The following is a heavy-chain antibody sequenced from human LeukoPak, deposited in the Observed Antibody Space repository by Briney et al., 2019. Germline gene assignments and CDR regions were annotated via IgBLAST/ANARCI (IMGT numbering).Heavy chain of an antibody. D-gene: IGHD3-22*01. CDR1: GGSISSYY. CDR2: IYYSGST. CDR3: AGTIYYDSSGRLDY. J-gene: IGHJ4*02. V-gene: IGHV4-59*01. Sequence: SETLSLTCTVSGGSISSYYWSWIRQPPGKGLEWIGYIYYSGSTNYNPSLKSRVTISVDTSKNQFSLKLSSVTAADTAVYYCAGTIYYDSSGRLDYWGQGTLVTVSS.